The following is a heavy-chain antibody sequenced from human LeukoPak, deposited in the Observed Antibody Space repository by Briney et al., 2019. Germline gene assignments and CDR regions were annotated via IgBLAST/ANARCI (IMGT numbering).Heavy chain of an antibody. Sequence: PGGSLRLSCAASGLTFSSHWMHWVRQAPGKGLVWVSHINGDGRTTTYADSVKGRFTISRDNAKNTLYLQVNGLRVDDTAVYYCAGDGHYGMYVWGQGTTVTVSS. J-gene: IGHJ6*02. V-gene: IGHV3-74*01. CDR2: INGDGRTT. CDR3: AGDGHYGMYV. CDR1: GLTFSSHW.